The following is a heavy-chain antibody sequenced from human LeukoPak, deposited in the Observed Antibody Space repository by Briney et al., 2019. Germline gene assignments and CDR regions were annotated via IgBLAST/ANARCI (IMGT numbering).Heavy chain of an antibody. CDR1: GFTFSSYG. D-gene: IGHD2-21*01. J-gene: IGHJ5*01. Sequence: WRSLRLSCAASGFTFSSYGMHWVRQAPGKGLEWVAVISYDGSNKYYADSVKGRFTISRDNSKNTLYLQMNSLRAEDAAVYFCAKAPVTSCRGAYCYPFDSWGQGTLVTVSS. CDR3: AKAPVTSCRGAYCYPFDS. CDR2: ISYDGSNK. V-gene: IGHV3-30*18.